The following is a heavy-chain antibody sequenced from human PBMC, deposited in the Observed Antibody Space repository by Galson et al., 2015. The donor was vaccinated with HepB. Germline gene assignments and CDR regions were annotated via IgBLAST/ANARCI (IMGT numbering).Heavy chain of an antibody. CDR1: GFSLDPPALG. D-gene: IGHD2-21*01. J-gene: IGHJ3*02. V-gene: IGHV2-5*02. CDR3: AHRSSLIPGSFDI. Sequence: PALVKPTQTLTLTCPFSGFSLDPPALGVAWVRQPPGKALEWLALIFLDDDKRFSLSLKTRLTITADTSKNNVVLTLANVVPGDTCTYYCAHRSSLIPGSFDIWGQGTLVAVSS. CDR2: IFLDDDK.